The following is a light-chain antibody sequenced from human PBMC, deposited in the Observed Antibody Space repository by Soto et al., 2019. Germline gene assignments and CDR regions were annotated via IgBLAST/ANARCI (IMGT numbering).Light chain of an antibody. V-gene: IGKV3-20*01. CDR1: QSVKSSY. J-gene: IGKJ5*01. CDR3: QQYGSSIT. CDR2: GTS. Sequence: EIALTQSPGTPSLPPGERATLPCRASQSVKSSYLAWYQHKPGQAPRLLIYGTSSRATGIPDRFSGSGSGTDFTLTISRLEPEDFAVYYCQQYGSSITFGQGTRLEIK.